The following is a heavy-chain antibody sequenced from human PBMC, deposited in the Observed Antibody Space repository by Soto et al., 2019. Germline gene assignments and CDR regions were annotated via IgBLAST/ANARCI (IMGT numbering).Heavy chain of an antibody. V-gene: IGHV3-33*01. Sequence: GGSLRLSCAASGFTFSSYGIHWVRQAPGKGLEWVAFTWFDGSRIYYADSVKGRFTISRDNSKNTVHLQMNSLRAEDTAIYYCARDLLEEPADYYDTKADALDTWGHGTMVTVSS. D-gene: IGHD3-22*01. J-gene: IGHJ3*02. CDR3: ARDLLEEPADYYDTKADALDT. CDR2: TWFDGSRI. CDR1: GFTFSSYG.